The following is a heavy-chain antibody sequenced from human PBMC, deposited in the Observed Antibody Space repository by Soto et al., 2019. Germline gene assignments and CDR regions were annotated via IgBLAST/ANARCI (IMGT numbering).Heavy chain of an antibody. V-gene: IGHV4-31*03. CDR3: ARARPGVEVPVAGVLDP. D-gene: IGHD2-2*01. J-gene: IGHJ5*02. CDR2: VTYIGST. CDR1: GVAISSGGAY. Sequence: SETLSLTCTVSGVAISSGGAYWTWIRQRPGKGLGWIGYVTYIGSTYYNPSLKGRVAISVDTSKNQFSLKLNFVTDADTADYYCARARPGVEVPVAGVLDPWGQGKLVTVSS.